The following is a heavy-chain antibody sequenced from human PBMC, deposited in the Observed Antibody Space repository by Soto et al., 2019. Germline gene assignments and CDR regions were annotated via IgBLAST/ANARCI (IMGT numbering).Heavy chain of an antibody. D-gene: IGHD2-15*01. J-gene: IGHJ4*02. V-gene: IGHV3-30-3*01. CDR2: ISYDGSNK. CDR1: GFTFSSYA. CDR3: ARDTTPHCSGGSCYSS. Sequence: QLGGSLRLSCAASGFTFSSYAMHWVRQAPGKGLEWVAVISYDGSNKYYADSVKGRFTISRDNSKNTLYLQMNSLRAEDTAVYYCARDTTPHCSGGSCYSSWGQGTLVTVSS.